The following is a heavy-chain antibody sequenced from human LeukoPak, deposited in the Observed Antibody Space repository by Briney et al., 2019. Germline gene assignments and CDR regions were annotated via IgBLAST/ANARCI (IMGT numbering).Heavy chain of an antibody. CDR2: ISYDGSNK. CDR3: ANVYYDFWSGLKGNNYYYYGMDV. CDR1: GFTFSSYG. J-gene: IGHJ6*02. D-gene: IGHD3-3*01. Sequence: GGSLRLSCAASGFTFSSYGMHWVRQAPGKGLEWVAVISYDGSNKYYADSVKGRFTISRDNSKNTLYLQMNSLRAEDTAVYYCANVYYDFWSGLKGNNYYYYGMDVWGQGTTATVSS. V-gene: IGHV3-30*18.